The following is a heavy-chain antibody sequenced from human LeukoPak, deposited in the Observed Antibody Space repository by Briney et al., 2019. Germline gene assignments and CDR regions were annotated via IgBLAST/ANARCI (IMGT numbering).Heavy chain of an antibody. CDR3: ARDRFYSNYFDY. CDR1: GGSISSGSYY. V-gene: IGHV4-61*02. Sequence: SETLSLTWTVSGGSISSGSYYWSWIRQPAGKGLEWIGRIYTSGSTNYNPSLKSRVTISVDTSKNQFSLKLSSVTAADTAVYYCARDRFYSNYFDYWGQGTLVTVSS. D-gene: IGHD4-11*01. CDR2: IYTSGST. J-gene: IGHJ4*02.